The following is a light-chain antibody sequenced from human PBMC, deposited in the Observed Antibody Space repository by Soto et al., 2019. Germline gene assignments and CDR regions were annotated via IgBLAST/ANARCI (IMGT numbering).Light chain of an antibody. J-gene: IGLJ1*01. CDR1: SIDVGAYNY. Sequence: QSVLTQPASVSGSPGQSITISCTGTSIDVGAYNYVSWYQQHPGKAPKLMIYAVTDRPSGVSSRFSGSKSGNTASLTISGLQAEDEADYYCSSYTSSSTLFGTGTKVTVL. V-gene: IGLV2-14*01. CDR3: SSYTSSSTL. CDR2: AVT.